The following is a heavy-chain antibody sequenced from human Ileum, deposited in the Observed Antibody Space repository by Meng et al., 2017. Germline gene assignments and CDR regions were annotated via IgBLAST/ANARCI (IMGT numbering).Heavy chain of an antibody. CDR1: GLSFSDKA. D-gene: IGHD3-10*01. Sequence: GESLKISCAASGLSFSDKAMHWVRQAPGKGLEWVSVISYDGINKYYADSVKGRFTISRDNSKNSLYLQMSSLRGEDTAVYYCVRGPTGEFDYYGMDVWGQGNTV. CDR3: VRGPTGEFDYYGMDV. J-gene: IGHJ6*01. V-gene: IGHV3-30*15. CDR2: ISYDGINK.